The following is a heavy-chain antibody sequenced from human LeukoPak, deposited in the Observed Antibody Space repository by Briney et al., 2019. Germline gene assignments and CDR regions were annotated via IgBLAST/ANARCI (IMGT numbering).Heavy chain of an antibody. J-gene: IGHJ6*02. CDR3: ASLSMYSSGWKDYYYYGMDV. D-gene: IGHD6-19*01. V-gene: IGHV4-34*01. CDR2: INHSGSI. CDR1: GGSFSGYY. Sequence: PSETLSLTCAVYGGSFSGYYWSWIRQPPGKGLEWIGEINHSGSINYNPSLKSRVTISVDTSKNQFSLKLSSVTAADTAVYYCASLSMYSSGWKDYYYYGMDVWGQGTTVTVSS.